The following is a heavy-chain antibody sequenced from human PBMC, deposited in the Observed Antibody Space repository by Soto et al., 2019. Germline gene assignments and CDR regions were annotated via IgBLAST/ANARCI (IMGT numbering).Heavy chain of an antibody. J-gene: IGHJ4*02. V-gene: IGHV3-7*05. Sequence: EVRLVESGGGLVQPGGSLRLSCAASGFTFSSYYMTWVRQAPGEGLEWVANMNQDGSEKYYVDSVKGRFIISRDNAENSLYLEVSSLRAGDTAVYYCVRDLLAPGSLVYFDYWGQGTLVTVSS. CDR1: GFTFSSYY. D-gene: IGHD1-20*01. CDR3: VRDLLAPGSLVYFDY. CDR2: MNQDGSEK.